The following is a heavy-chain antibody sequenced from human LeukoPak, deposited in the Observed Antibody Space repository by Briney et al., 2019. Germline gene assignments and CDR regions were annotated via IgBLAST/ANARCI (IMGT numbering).Heavy chain of an antibody. CDR1: GGSLSSYY. D-gene: IGHD3-22*01. Sequence: SETLSLTCTVPGGSLSSYYWGWIWQPAREGREWVGRMYSIGSTNYNPSLPSRVTSSVGKSMNQSSLTCTSVAAAYTAVSYSARVGQESTGYYRIYDYWGQGTLVTAST. J-gene: IGHJ4*02. V-gene: IGHV4-4*07. CDR2: MYSIGST. CDR3: ARVGQESTGYYRIYDY.